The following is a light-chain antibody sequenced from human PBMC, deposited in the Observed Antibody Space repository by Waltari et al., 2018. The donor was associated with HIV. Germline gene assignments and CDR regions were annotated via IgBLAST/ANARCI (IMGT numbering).Light chain of an antibody. J-gene: IGLJ2*01. V-gene: IGLV3-19*01. CDR1: SLTHSY. Sequence: SSVLTQDPTRSVTLGQPAKIICHGDSLTHSYAPRYQQKPRQAPLLILYGKNKRPSGVPDRFSGSFSGNSAYLTIIGTQAEDEAEYYCNSRDSNGAHVVFGGGTKLTVL. CDR2: GKN. CDR3: NSRDSNGAHVV.